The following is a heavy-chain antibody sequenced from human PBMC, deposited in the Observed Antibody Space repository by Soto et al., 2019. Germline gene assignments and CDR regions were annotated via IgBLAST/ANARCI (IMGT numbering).Heavy chain of an antibody. CDR2: IYYSGST. D-gene: IGHD6-6*01. V-gene: IGHV4-31*03. Sequence: SETLSLTCTVSGGSISSGGYYWSWIRQHPGKGLEWIGYIYYSGSTYYNPSLKSRVTISVDTSKNQFSLKLSSVTAADTAVYYCATTATKYSSSSGYFDYWGQGTLVTVSS. CDR3: ATTATKYSSSSGYFDY. J-gene: IGHJ4*02. CDR1: GGSISSGGYY.